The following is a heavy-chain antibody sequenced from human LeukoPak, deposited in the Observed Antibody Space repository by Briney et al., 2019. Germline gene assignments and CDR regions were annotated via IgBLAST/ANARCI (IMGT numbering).Heavy chain of an antibody. V-gene: IGHV3-48*03. CDR1: GFTFSSYE. CDR3: ARVFLGDYYDSSGY. Sequence: GGSLRLSCAASGFTFSSYEMNWVRQAPGKGLEWVSYISSSGSTIYYADSVKGRFTISRDNAKNSLYLQMNSLRAEDTAVYYCARVFLGDYYDSSGYWGQGTLVTVSS. CDR2: ISSSGSTI. D-gene: IGHD3-22*01. J-gene: IGHJ4*02.